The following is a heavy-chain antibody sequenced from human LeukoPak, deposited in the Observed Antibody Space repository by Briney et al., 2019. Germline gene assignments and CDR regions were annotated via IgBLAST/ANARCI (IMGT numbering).Heavy chain of an antibody. CDR2: IKKDGSEK. D-gene: IGHD6-6*01. CDR1: GITFSSYW. CDR3: VKASSSSPQYNWFDA. J-gene: IGHJ5*02. Sequence: PGGSLRLSCAASGITFSSYWMNWVRQAPGRGLEWVANIKKDGSEKYYVDSVKGRFTISRDNAKNTLYLQMNSLRAEDTALYYCVKASSSSPQYNWFDAWGQGTLVTVSS. V-gene: IGHV3-7*03.